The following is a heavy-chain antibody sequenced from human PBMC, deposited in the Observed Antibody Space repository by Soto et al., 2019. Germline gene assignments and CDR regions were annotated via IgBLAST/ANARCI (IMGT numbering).Heavy chain of an antibody. CDR3: ARSGYSYGYIDY. Sequence: SETLSLTCAVYGGSFSGYYWSWIRQPPGKGLEWIGEINHSGSTNYNPSLKSRVTISVDTSKNQFSLKLSSVTAADTAVYYCARSGYSYGYIDYWGQGTLVTVSS. CDR1: GGSFSGYY. J-gene: IGHJ4*02. V-gene: IGHV4-34*01. D-gene: IGHD5-18*01. CDR2: INHSGST.